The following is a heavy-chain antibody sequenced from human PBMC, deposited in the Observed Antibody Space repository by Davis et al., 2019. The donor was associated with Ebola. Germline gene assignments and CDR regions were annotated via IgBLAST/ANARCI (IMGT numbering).Heavy chain of an antibody. V-gene: IGHV4-59*01. CDR1: GGSLNGYY. CDR2: MYYSGST. D-gene: IGHD4-11*01. CDR3: ARGGSDYTNYFWFDP. J-gene: IGHJ5*02. Sequence: MPSETLSLTCSLSGGSLNGYYWSWVRQPPGKGLEWLGYMYYSGSTNYNPSLMSRVTFSMDTSNNHFSLRLKSVVDADTAVYFCARGGSDYTNYFWFDPWGQGTLVTVSS.